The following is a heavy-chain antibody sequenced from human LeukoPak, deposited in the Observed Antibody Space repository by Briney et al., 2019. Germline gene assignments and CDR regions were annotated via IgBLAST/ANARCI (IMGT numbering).Heavy chain of an antibody. CDR3: ARAPVIIAPPDY. Sequence: GASVKVSCKASGYTFTGYYMHWVRQAPGQGLEWMGWINPNSGGTNYAQKFQGWVTMTRDTSISTAYMELSRLRSDDTAVYYCARAPVIIAPPDYWGQGTLVTVFS. V-gene: IGHV1-2*04. CDR1: GYTFTGYY. D-gene: IGHD3-10*01. CDR2: INPNSGGT. J-gene: IGHJ4*02.